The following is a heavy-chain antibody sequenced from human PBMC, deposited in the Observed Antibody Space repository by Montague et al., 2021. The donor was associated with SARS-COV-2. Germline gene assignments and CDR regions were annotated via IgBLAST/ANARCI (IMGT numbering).Heavy chain of an antibody. Sequence: IYYSGSTYYNPSLKSRVTLSVDTSKNQFSLKLSSLTAADTAVYYCARHARRSKEWLEPWGQGTLVTVSS. CDR3: ARHARRSKEWLEP. CDR2: IYYSGST. D-gene: IGHD1-14*01. V-gene: IGHV4-39*01. J-gene: IGHJ5*02.